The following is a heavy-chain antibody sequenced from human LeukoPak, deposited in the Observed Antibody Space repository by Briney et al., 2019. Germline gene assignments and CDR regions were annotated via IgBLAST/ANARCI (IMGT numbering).Heavy chain of an antibody. CDR3: AKDISNRPVSY. CDR1: GFTFNTYS. D-gene: IGHD4-4*01. J-gene: IGHJ4*02. Sequence: PGGSLRLSCAASGFTFNTYSLNWVRQAPGKGLEWVSAISGSGGSTYYADSVKGRFTISRDNSKNTLYLQMNSLRAEDTAVYYCAKDISNRPVSYWGQGTLVTVSS. CDR2: ISGSGGST. V-gene: IGHV3-23*01.